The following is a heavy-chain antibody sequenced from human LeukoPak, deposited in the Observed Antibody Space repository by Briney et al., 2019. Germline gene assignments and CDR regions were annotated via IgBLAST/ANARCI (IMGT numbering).Heavy chain of an antibody. J-gene: IGHJ4*02. D-gene: IGHD1-26*01. Sequence: GGSLSLSCAASGFTFDDYGMSWVRQAPGKGLEWVSGINWNGGSTGYADSVKGRFTISSDNAKNSLYLQMNSLRAEDTALYYCARDGSYYALDYWGQGTLVTVSS. CDR3: ARDGSYYALDY. CDR2: INWNGGST. V-gene: IGHV3-20*04. CDR1: GFTFDDYG.